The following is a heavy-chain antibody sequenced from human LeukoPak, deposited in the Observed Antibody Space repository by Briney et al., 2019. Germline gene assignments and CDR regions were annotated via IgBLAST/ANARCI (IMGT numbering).Heavy chain of an antibody. CDR2: INPNSGGT. J-gene: IGHJ6*02. CDR1: GYAFTGYN. CDR3: ARWFTITSGDYDILTSSYHRGMDV. Sequence: GASVKVSCKASGYAFTGYNMHWVRQAPGQGLEWMGWINPNSGGTNYAQKFQGRVTMTRDMSISTAYMELSRLTSDDTAVYYCARWFTITSGDYDILTSSYHRGMDVWGQGTMVTVSS. D-gene: IGHD3-9*01. V-gene: IGHV1-2*02.